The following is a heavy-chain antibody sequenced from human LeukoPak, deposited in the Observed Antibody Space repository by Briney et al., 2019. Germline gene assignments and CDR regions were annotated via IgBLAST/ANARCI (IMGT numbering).Heavy chain of an antibody. D-gene: IGHD3-22*01. J-gene: IGHJ4*02. V-gene: IGHV3-53*01. CDR1: GFTVSSNY. Sequence: GGSLRLSCAASGFTVSSNYMSWVRQAPGKGLEWVSVIYSDGSTYYADSVKGRFTISRDNSKNTLYLQMNSLRAEDTAVYYCARCVRGYYGGCVWDYWGQGTLVTVSS. CDR3: ARCVRGYYGGCVWDY. CDR2: IYSDGST.